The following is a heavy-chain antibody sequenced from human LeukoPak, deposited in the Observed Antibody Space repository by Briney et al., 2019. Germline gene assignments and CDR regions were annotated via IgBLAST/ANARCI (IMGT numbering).Heavy chain of an antibody. J-gene: IGHJ4*02. V-gene: IGHV5-51*01. CDR2: IYPGDSDT. CDR3: AIWSGYRRGLGY. D-gene: IGHD5-24*01. CDR1: GSIFTSYW. Sequence: KPGASXXISCEGSGSIFTSYWIGWGRQVPGKGVEWMGIIYPGDSDTRDSPSFQGQVTISAEKYNSTGSLEWRHLEAAGPAMYYCAIWSGYRRGLGYWGQGTLVTVSS.